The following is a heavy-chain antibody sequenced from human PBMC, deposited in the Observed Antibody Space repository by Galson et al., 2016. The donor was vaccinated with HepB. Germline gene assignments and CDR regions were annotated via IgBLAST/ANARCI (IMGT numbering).Heavy chain of an antibody. D-gene: IGHD2-15*01. J-gene: IGHJ1*01. Sequence: SCKASGYTFTSYTIHWVRQAPGQRLEWMGWINVGNGNTKYSQEFQGRVTISMDTSASTASMELSSLRSEDTAMYYCARDRVITASLGYFHHWGQGTLVTVSS. V-gene: IGHV1-3*01. CDR2: INVGNGNT. CDR3: ARDRVITASLGYFHH. CDR1: GYTFTSYT.